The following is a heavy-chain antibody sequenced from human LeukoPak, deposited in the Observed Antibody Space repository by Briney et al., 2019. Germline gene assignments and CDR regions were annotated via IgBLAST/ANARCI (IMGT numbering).Heavy chain of an antibody. V-gene: IGHV4-31*03. D-gene: IGHD2-2*01. J-gene: IGHJ6*02. CDR2: IYYSGST. CDR1: AGSISSGGSY. CDR3: ARGPYCSSTSCFGMDV. Sequence: SETLSLTCTVSAGSISSGGSYWSWIRQHPGKGLEWIGYIYYSGSTYYNPSLKSRVTISVDTSKNQFSLKLSSVTAADTAVYYCARGPYCSSTSCFGMDVWGQGTTVTVSS.